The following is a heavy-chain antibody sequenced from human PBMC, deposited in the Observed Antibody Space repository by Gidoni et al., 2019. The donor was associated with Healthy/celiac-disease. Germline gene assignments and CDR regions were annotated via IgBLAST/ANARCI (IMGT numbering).Heavy chain of an antibody. CDR1: GGTFSSYA. V-gene: IGHV1-69*04. J-gene: IGHJ4*02. Sequence: QVQLVQSGAEVKKPGSSVKVSCKASGGTFSSYAISWVRQAPGQGLELMGRIIPSLGIANYAKKFQGRVTITADKSTSTAYMELSSLRSENTAVYYCAGRTGSSWNYFDYWGQGTLVTVSS. D-gene: IGHD6-13*01. CDR3: AGRTGSSWNYFDY. CDR2: IIPSLGIA.